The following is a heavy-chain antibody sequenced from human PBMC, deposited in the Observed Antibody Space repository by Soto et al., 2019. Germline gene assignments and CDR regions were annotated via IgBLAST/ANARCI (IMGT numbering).Heavy chain of an antibody. D-gene: IGHD4-17*01. J-gene: IGHJ4*02. CDR3: ARAQATTVTTSFDY. V-gene: IGHV4-59*01. CDR1: GGSISSYY. CDR2: IYYSGST. Sequence: SETLSLTCTVSGGSISSYYWSWIRQPPGKGLEWIGYIYYSGSTNYNPSLKSRVTISVDTSKNQFSLKLSSVTAADTAVYYRARAQATTVTTSFDYWGQGTLVTVSS.